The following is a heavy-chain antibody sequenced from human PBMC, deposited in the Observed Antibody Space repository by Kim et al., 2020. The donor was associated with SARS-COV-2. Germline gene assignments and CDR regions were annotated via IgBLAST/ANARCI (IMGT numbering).Heavy chain of an antibody. Sequence: GGSLRLSCAASGFTFSSYGMHWVRQAPGKGLEWVAVISYDGSNKYYADSVKGRFTISRDNSKNTLYLQMNSLRAEDTAVYYCAKDQPPRVILLEFDYWGQGTLVTVSS. CDR2: ISYDGSNK. D-gene: IGHD3-22*01. V-gene: IGHV3-30*18. CDR1: GFTFSSYG. CDR3: AKDQPPRVILLEFDY. J-gene: IGHJ4*02.